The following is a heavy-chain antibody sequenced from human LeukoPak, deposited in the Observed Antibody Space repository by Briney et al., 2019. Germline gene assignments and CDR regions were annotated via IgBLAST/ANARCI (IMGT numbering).Heavy chain of an antibody. D-gene: IGHD3-3*01. CDR2: IYYSGST. J-gene: IGHJ5*02. CDR1: GGSIGSSSYY. V-gene: IGHV4-39*07. CDR3: ARGSPYYDFWSGEFDP. Sequence: PSETLSLTCTVSGGSIGSSSYYWGWIRQPPGKGLEWIGSIYYSGSTYYNPSLKSRVTISVDTSKNQFSLKLSSVTAADTAVYYCARGSPYYDFWSGEFDPWGQGTLVTVSS.